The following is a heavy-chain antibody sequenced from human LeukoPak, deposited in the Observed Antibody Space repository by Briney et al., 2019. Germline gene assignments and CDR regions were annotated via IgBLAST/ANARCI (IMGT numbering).Heavy chain of an antibody. CDR3: ARGGGGGRNIRGGFDS. CDR1: GFTFSRYG. CDR2: VSTTSSYI. V-gene: IGHV3-21*01. Sequence: PGRSLRLSCAVYGFTFSRYGMNWVRQAPGKGLEWVSSVSTTSSYIHYADSVKGRFTISRANAKDSVYLQMNSLRDEDTAVYYCARGGGGGRNIRGGFDSWGQGTLVTVSS. J-gene: IGHJ4*02. D-gene: IGHD2-15*01.